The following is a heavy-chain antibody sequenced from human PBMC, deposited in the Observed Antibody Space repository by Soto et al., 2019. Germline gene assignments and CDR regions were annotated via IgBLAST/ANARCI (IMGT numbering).Heavy chain of an antibody. CDR2: IYYSGST. V-gene: IGHV4-59*08. D-gene: IGHD4-17*01. J-gene: IGHJ4*02. Sequence: SETLSLTCTISGGSISSYYWSWIRQPPGKGLEWIGYIYYSGSTNYNPSLKSRVTISVDTSKNRFSLKLSSVTAADTAVYYCAGTSLDYGDYYFDYWGQGTLVTVSS. CDR3: AGTSLDYGDYYFDY. CDR1: GGSISSYY.